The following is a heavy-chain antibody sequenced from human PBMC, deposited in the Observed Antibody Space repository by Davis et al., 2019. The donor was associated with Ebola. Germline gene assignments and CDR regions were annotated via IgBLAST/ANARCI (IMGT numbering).Heavy chain of an antibody. CDR1: GGSISSDY. CDR2: IYYSGST. CDR3: ARLLHALDY. Sequence: SETLSLTCTVSGGSISSDYWSWIRQPPGKGLEWIGYIYYSGSTNYNPSLKSRVTISVDTSKNQFSLKLSSVTAADTAVYYCARLLHALDYWGQGTLVTVSS. J-gene: IGHJ4*02. V-gene: IGHV4-59*08.